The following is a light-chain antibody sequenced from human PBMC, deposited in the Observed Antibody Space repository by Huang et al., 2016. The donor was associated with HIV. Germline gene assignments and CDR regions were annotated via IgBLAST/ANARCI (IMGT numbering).Light chain of an antibody. J-gene: IGKJ4*01. CDR2: GAS. V-gene: IGKV3-15*01. Sequence: ETMMTQSPATLSVSPGERATLSCRASQSVNSNLAWYQQKPGQAPRLLIYGASTRATGIPARFSGSGSGTEFTLTISSLQSEDFAVYYCQQYGSSPRTFGGGTKVEIK. CDR1: QSVNSN. CDR3: QQYGSSPRT.